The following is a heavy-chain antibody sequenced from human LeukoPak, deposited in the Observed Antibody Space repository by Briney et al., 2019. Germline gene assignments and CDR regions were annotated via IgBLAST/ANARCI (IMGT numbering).Heavy chain of an antibody. CDR3: AKDIVYDSSGYSYFDY. CDR2: ISWNSGSI. J-gene: IGHJ4*02. D-gene: IGHD3-22*01. Sequence: GGSLRLSCAASGFTFDDYAMHWVRQAPGKGLEWVSGISWNSGSIGYADSVKGRFTISRDNAKNSLYLQMNSLRAEDTALYYCAKDIVYDSSGYSYFDYWGQGTLVTVSS. CDR1: GFTFDDYA. V-gene: IGHV3-9*01.